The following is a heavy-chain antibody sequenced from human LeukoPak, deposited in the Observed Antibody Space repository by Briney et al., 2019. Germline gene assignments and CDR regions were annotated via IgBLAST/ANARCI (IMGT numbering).Heavy chain of an antibody. CDR2: IYSGGST. V-gene: IGHV3-53*01. Sequence: GGSLRLSCAVSGFTVSSNYMSWVRQAPGKGLEWVSVIYSGGSTYYADSVKGRFTISRDNSKNTLYLQMNSPRAEDTAVYYCARMAGDFDYWGQGTLVTVSS. CDR1: GFTVSSNY. CDR3: ARMAGDFDY. D-gene: IGHD3-10*01. J-gene: IGHJ4*02.